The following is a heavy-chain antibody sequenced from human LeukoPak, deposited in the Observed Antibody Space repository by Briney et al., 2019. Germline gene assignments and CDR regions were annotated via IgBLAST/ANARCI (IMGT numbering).Heavy chain of an antibody. J-gene: IGHJ4*02. CDR1: GWTFIDYS. CDR3: AIGIPALGTFDY. CDR2: INPNSGGT. D-gene: IGHD6-13*01. V-gene: IGHV1-2*06. Sequence: ASVKVSCKASGWTFIDYSIQWVRQAPGQGLEWMGRINPNSGGTNYAQKFQGRVTMSRDTSINTAYMELSSLRSDDTAVYHCAIGIPALGTFDYWGQGTLVTVSS.